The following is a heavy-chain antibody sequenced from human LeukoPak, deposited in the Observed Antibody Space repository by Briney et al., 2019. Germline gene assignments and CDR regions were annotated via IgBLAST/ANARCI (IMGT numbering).Heavy chain of an antibody. CDR3: AKYCGGDCFRNFDS. Sequence: GGSLRLSCAASGFTFSTYAMTWVRQAPGRGLEWVTVIGPNGDDIRYADSVKGRFTISRDNSKNTLYLQMYSPRAEDTAVYYCAKYCGGDCFRNFDSWGQGTLVTVSS. CDR2: IGPNGDDI. CDR1: GFTFSTYA. D-gene: IGHD2-21*02. V-gene: IGHV3-23*01. J-gene: IGHJ4*02.